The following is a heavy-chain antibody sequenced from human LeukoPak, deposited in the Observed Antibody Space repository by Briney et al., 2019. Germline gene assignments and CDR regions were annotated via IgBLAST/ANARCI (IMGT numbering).Heavy chain of an antibody. J-gene: IGHJ4*02. Sequence: GASVKVSCKASGYTFTGYYMHWVRQAPGQGLEWMGWINPNSGGTNYAQKFQGRVTMTRDTSISTAYMELSRLRSDDTAVYYCAREAGVGYRRDFDYWGQGTLVTVSS. CDR1: GYTFTGYY. CDR2: INPNSGGT. V-gene: IGHV1-2*02. CDR3: AREAGVGYRRDFDY. D-gene: IGHD5-12*01.